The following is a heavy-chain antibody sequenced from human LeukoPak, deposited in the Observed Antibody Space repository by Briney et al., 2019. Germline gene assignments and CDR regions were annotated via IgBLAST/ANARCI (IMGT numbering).Heavy chain of an antibody. CDR1: GFTFSSYA. V-gene: IGHV3-64*01. D-gene: IGHD3-3*01. J-gene: IGHJ5*02. CDR2: ISSNGGST. CDR3: ARDNPQWWSGPPLGNWFDP. Sequence: PGGSLRLSCAASGFTFSSYAMHWVRQAPGKGLEYVSAISSNGGSTYYANSVKGRFTISRDNSKNTLYLQMGSLRAEDMAVYYCARDNPQWWSGPPLGNWFDPWGQGTLVTVSS.